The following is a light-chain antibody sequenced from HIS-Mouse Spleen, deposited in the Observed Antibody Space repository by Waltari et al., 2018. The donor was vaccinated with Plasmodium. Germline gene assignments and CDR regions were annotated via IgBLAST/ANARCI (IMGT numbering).Light chain of an antibody. CDR2: DAS. CDR3: QQRSNWPPLT. Sequence: EIVLTQPPATLSLSPGERATLSCRASQSVSSYLAWYQQKPGQAPRLLIYDASNRATGIPSRFSGSGSGTDFTLTISSLEPEDFAVYYGQQRSNWPPLTFGGGTKVEIK. J-gene: IGKJ4*01. V-gene: IGKV3-11*01. CDR1: QSVSSY.